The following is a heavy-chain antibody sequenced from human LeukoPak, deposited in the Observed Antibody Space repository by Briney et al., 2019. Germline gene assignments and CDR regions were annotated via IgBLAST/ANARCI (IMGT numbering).Heavy chain of an antibody. V-gene: IGHV1-18*01. D-gene: IGHD4-17*01. J-gene: IGHJ5*02. CDR1: GYTFTSYG. CDR2: ISAYNGNT. CDR3: ARALWGGYDYGDYSNWFDP. Sequence: WASVKVSCKASGYTFTSYGISWVRQAPGQGLEWMGWISAYNGNTNYAQKLQGRVTMTTDTSTSTAYMELRSLRSDDTAVYYCARALWGGYDYGDYSNWFDPWGQGTLVTVSS.